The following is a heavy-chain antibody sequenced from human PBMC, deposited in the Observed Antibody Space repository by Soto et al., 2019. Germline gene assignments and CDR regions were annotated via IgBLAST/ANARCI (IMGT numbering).Heavy chain of an antibody. J-gene: IGHJ4*02. CDR3: ARDMVIYGSGTAGDY. Sequence: PGGSLRLSCAASGFTFSSYGMHWVRQAPGKGLEWVAVIRYDGSNKNYADSVKGRFTISRDNSKNTLYLQMNSLRAEDTAVYYCARDMVIYGSGTAGDYWGQGTLVTVSS. D-gene: IGHD3-10*01. CDR1: GFTFSSYG. CDR2: IRYDGSNK. V-gene: IGHV3-33*01.